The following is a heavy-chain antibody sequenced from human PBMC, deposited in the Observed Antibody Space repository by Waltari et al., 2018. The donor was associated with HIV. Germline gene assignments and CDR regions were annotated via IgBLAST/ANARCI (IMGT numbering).Heavy chain of an antibody. V-gene: IGHV3-30*04. CDR1: GFTFRSYA. J-gene: IGHJ2*01. CDR2: ISYDGSNK. CDR3: ARESGWLQLLWYFDL. Sequence: QVQLVESGGGVVQPGRSLRLSCAASGFTFRSYAMHWVRQAPGKGLEWVAVISYDGSNKYYADSVKGRFTISRDNSKNTLYLQMNSLRAEDTAVYYCARESGWLQLLWYFDLWGRGTLVTVSS. D-gene: IGHD5-12*01.